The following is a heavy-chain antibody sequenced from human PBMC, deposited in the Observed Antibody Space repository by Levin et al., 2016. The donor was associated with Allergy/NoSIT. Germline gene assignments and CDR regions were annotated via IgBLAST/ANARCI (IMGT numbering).Heavy chain of an antibody. J-gene: IGHJ6*02. CDR3: ARDRVCRLGPTCVGDYYYYGMDV. Sequence: WVRQAPGQGLEWMGWISAYNGNTNYAQKLQGRVTMTTDTSTSTAYMELRSLRSDDTAVYYCARDRVCRLGPTCVGDYYYYGMDVWGQGTTVTVSS. D-gene: IGHD2-15*01. CDR2: ISAYNGNT. V-gene: IGHV1-18*01.